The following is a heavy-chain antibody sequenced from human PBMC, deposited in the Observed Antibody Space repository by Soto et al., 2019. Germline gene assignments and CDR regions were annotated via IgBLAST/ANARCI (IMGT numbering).Heavy chain of an antibody. CDR2: ISGSGGST. CDR1: GVTFSSYA. Sequence: PGGSLGLSCAASGVTFSSYAMSWVRQAPGKGLDWVSAISGSGGSTFYADSVKGRFTISRDNSKNTLYLQMNSLRAEDTAVYYCAKDHYDFWSGYLAFDYWGQGTLVTVSS. J-gene: IGHJ4*02. D-gene: IGHD3-3*01. CDR3: AKDHYDFWSGYLAFDY. V-gene: IGHV3-23*01.